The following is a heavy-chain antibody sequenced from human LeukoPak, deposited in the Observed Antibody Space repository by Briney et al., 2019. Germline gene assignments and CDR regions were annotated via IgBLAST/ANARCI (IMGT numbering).Heavy chain of an antibody. J-gene: IGHJ4*02. CDR3: TRGATTGWGYFDY. V-gene: IGHV3-49*03. CDR2: IRGKAYGGTT. D-gene: IGHD1-26*01. CDR1: GFTFGDYA. Sequence: GGSLRLSCTASGFTFGDYAMSWFRQAPGKGLEWVGFIRGKAYGGTTKYAASVKGRFTISRDDSKSIAYLQMNSLKTEDTAVYYCTRGATTGWGYFDYWGQGTLVTVSS.